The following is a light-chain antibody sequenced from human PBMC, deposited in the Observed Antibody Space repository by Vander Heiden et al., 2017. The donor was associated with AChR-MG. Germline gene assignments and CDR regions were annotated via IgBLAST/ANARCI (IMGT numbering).Light chain of an antibody. J-gene: IGLJ2*01. V-gene: IGLV2-23*01. CDR1: SSDVGSYNP. CDR2: EGS. CDR3: CSYAGSSTFL. Sequence: QSALTQPACVSGSPGPSITSSCTGTSSDVGSYNPVCWYQRHPGKAPKLMIYEGSKRPSGVSNRFSGSKSGNTASLTIAGLQAEDEADYYCCSYAGSSTFLFGGGTKLTVL.